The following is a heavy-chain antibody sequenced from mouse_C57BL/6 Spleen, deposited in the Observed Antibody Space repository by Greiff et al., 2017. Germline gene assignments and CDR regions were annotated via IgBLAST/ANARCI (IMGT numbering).Heavy chain of an antibody. D-gene: IGHD2-4*01. V-gene: IGHV5-16*01. CDR2: INYDGSST. CDR3: SRGYDYDV. J-gene: IGHJ1*03. CDR1: GFTFSDYY. Sequence: EVKLVESEGGLVQPGSSMKLSCTASGFTFSDYYMAWVRQVPEKGLEWVANINYDGSSTYYLDSLKSRFIISRDNAKNILYLQMSSLKSDDTATYYCSRGYDYDVWGTGTTVTVSS.